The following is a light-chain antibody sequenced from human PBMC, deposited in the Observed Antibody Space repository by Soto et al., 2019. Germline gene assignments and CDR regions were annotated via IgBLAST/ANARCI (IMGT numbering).Light chain of an antibody. J-gene: IGKJ2*01. CDR1: QSINSD. V-gene: IGKV3-15*01. Sequence: EIVMTQSPATLSLSPGERAALSCRASQSINSDLAWYQQKPGQPPRLLIYGASTRATGVPARFTGSESGSEFTLTISGLQSEEFAVYYCQQGHNWPLTFGQGTRLEI. CDR2: GAS. CDR3: QQGHNWPLT.